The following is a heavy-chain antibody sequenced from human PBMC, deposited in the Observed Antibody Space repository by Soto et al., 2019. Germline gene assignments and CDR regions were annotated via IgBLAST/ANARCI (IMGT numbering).Heavy chain of an antibody. Sequence: QVQLVQSGAEVQKPGSSVKVSCKASGGTFSSYAISWVRQAPGQGLEWMGGIIPISGTANYAQKSQGRVTITADESTRTAYMELSSLRSEDTAVYYCARSQGSSTSLEIYYYYYYGMDVWGQGTTVTVSS. V-gene: IGHV1-69*01. CDR2: IIPISGTA. D-gene: IGHD2-2*01. CDR3: ARSQGSSTSLEIYYYYYYGMDV. J-gene: IGHJ6*02. CDR1: GGTFSSYA.